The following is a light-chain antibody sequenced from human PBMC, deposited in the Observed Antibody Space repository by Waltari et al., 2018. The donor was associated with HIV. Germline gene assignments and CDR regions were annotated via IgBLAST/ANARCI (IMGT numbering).Light chain of an antibody. Sequence: SYVLTQPPSVSVAPGQTARITCGGNNIGSKSVHWYQQKPGQAPVLVVYDDRDRPSGIPERFSGSNSGNTATLTISRVEAGDEADYYCQVWDSSSDHVVFGGGTKLTVL. CDR3: QVWDSSSDHVV. CDR2: DDR. J-gene: IGLJ2*01. CDR1: NIGSKS. V-gene: IGLV3-21*02.